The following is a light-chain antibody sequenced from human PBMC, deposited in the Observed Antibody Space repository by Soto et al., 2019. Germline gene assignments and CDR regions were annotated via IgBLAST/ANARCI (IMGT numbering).Light chain of an antibody. V-gene: IGKV3-20*01. CDR1: QSVSSSY. CDR2: GAS. J-gene: IGKJ3*01. CDR3: QQYGSSPSLT. Sequence: ENDLAQSPSALAFSCVEGGPLSGLASQSVSSSYLAWYQQKPGQAPRLLIYGASSRATGIPDRFSGSGSGTDFTLTISRLEPEDFAVYYCQQYGSSPSLTFGPGTKVDI.